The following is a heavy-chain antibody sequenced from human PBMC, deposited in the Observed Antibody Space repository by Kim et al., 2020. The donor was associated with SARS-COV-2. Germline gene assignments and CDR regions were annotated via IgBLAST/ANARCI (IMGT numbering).Heavy chain of an antibody. Sequence: GGSLRLSCAASGFTFSSYAMSWVRQAPGKGLEWVSAISGSGGSTYYADSVKGRFTISRDNSKNTLYLQMNSLRAEDTAVYYCAKDAGVEMATIKSPNFDYWGQGTLVTVSS. J-gene: IGHJ4*02. V-gene: IGHV3-23*01. CDR3: AKDAGVEMATIKSPNFDY. CDR1: GFTFSSYA. D-gene: IGHD5-12*01. CDR2: ISGSGGST.